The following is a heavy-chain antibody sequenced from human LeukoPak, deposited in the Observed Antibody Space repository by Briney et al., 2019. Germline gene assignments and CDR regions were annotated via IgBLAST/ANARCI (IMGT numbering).Heavy chain of an antibody. J-gene: IGHJ4*02. V-gene: IGHV1-69*04. Sequence: SVKVSCKASGGTFSSYAISWVRQAPGQGLEWMGRIIPILGIANYAQKLQGRVTITADKSTSTAYMELSSLRSEDTAVYYCARLRYYYDSSGYSPPDYWGQGTLVTVSS. CDR1: GGTFSSYA. CDR2: IIPILGIA. D-gene: IGHD3-22*01. CDR3: ARLRYYYDSSGYSPPDY.